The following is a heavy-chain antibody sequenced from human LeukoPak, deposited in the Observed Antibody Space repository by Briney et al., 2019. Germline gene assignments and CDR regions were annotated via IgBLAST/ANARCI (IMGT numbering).Heavy chain of an antibody. CDR2: IYYSGST. J-gene: IGHJ4*02. CDR1: GGSISSSSYY. CDR3: ARGLGGFLG. D-gene: IGHD5-12*01. Sequence: SETLSLTCTVSGGSISSSSYYWGWIRQPPGKGLEWIGSIYYSGSTYYNPSLKSRVTISVDTSKNQFSLNLSSVTAADTAVYYCARGLGGFLGWGQGTLVTVSS. V-gene: IGHV4-39*01.